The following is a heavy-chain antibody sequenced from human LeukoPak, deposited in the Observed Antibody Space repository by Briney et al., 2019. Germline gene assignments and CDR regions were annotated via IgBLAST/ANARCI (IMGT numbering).Heavy chain of an antibody. J-gene: IGHJ4*02. Sequence: GGSLRLSCAASGFTFSSYGMHWVRQAPGKGLEWVAFIHFDGSTKYSGDSVQGRFTISRDNSRNILYLQMNNLRPEDTAFYYCAKDQCTRTSCDGYPGYWGQGTLVSVSS. D-gene: IGHD2-2*01. V-gene: IGHV3-30*02. CDR3: AKDQCTRTSCDGYPGY. CDR1: GFTFSSYG. CDR2: IHFDGSTK.